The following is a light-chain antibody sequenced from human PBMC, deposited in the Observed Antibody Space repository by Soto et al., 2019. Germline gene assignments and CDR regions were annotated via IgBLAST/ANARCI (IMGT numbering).Light chain of an antibody. J-gene: IGLJ1*01. CDR2: EVS. Sequence: QSALTQPASVSGSPGQSITISCSGTSSDVGSYDHVAWYQQFPGKTPKLMIYEVSNRPSGVSSRFSGSKSGNTASPTISGLQAEDEADYYCISYTGSSTSYVFGSGTKVTAL. V-gene: IGLV2-14*01. CDR1: SSDVGSYDH. CDR3: ISYTGSSTSYV.